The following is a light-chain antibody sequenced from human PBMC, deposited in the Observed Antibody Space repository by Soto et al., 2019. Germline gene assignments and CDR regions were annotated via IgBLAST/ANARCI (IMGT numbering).Light chain of an antibody. CDR1: QSVSID. Sequence: EIVMTQSPATLSVSPGERATLSCRASQSVSIDLAWYQQTPGQAPRLLIYGASTRATGIPVRFSGSASGRHFTLTISSLQSGDFAVYYCHQYNDGPGGTFGQGTKVDIK. V-gene: IGKV3-15*01. J-gene: IGKJ1*01. CDR2: GAS. CDR3: HQYNDGPGGT.